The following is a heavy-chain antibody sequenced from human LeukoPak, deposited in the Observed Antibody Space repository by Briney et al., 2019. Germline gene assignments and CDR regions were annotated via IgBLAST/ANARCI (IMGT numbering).Heavy chain of an antibody. CDR3: VRGQLERPFDFYYGMDV. Sequence: GGSLRLSCVDSGFTSSGYWMHWVRQAPGKGLVWVSRINSDGSSTTYADSVKGRFTISRDNAKNPLSLQMNSLRAEDTAVYYCVRGQLERPFDFYYGMDVWGKETTVSVSS. CDR1: GFTSSGYW. D-gene: IGHD1-1*01. CDR2: INSDGSST. J-gene: IGHJ6*04. V-gene: IGHV3-74*01.